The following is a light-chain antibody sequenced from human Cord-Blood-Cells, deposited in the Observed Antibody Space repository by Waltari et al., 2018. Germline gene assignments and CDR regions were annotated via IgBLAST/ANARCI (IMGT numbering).Light chain of an antibody. Sequence: EIVMTQSPATLSVSPGERATLSCRASQSVSSNLAWYQQKPGQAPRLLIYGASTRATGIPARFSGSGSGTEFTLTISSLQSEDFAVDYCQQYNNWLFTFGPGTKVDIK. V-gene: IGKV3-15*01. CDR3: QQYNNWLFT. J-gene: IGKJ3*01. CDR2: GAS. CDR1: QSVSSN.